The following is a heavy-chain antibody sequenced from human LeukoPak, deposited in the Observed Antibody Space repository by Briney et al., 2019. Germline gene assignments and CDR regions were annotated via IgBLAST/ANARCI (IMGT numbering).Heavy chain of an antibody. J-gene: IGHJ3*02. D-gene: IGHD6-6*01. CDR3: AKAVRSYSSYSGDDAFDI. CDR1: GFTFSSYT. CDR2: ITSNGGST. V-gene: IGHV3-64*01. Sequence: GGSLRLSCAASGFTFSSYTMHWVRQAPGKGLEYVSAITSNGGSTYYANSVKGRFTISRDNSKNTLHLQMGSLRVEDRAVYYCAKAVRSYSSYSGDDAFDIWGQGTMVTVSS.